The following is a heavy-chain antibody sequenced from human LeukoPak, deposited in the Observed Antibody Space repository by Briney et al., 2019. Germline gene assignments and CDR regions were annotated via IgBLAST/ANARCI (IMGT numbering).Heavy chain of an antibody. CDR2: VNSDGSAT. V-gene: IGHV3-74*01. Sequence: GGSLGLSCAASGCIFTKYWMHWVRQAPGKGLVWVSHVNSDGSATSYADSVKGRFTISRDNAKNTVYLHMNSLRVEDTAVYYCTSFYETNWGQGTLVTVSS. CDR1: GCIFTKYW. D-gene: IGHD2/OR15-2a*01. CDR3: TSFYETN. J-gene: IGHJ4*02.